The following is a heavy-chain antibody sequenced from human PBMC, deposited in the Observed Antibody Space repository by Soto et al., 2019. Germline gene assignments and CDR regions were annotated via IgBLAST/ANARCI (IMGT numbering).Heavy chain of an antibody. V-gene: IGHV4-4*07. J-gene: IGHJ4*02. D-gene: IGHD3-16*01. CDR1: GASISSYF. CDR3: ARESATATYRPLDY. Sequence: QVQLQESGPGLVKPSETLSLTCTVSGASISSYFWSWIRQPAGKGLEWIGRIYTSGTTNYNPSLTSRVTMSLDTSKNHFSLKLNSITAADTAVYYCARESATATYRPLDYWGQGALVTVSS. CDR2: IYTSGTT.